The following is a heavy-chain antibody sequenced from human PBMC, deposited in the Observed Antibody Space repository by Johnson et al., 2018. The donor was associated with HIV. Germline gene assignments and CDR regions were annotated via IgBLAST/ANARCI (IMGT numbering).Heavy chain of an antibody. CDR3: ARGDGNR. CDR2: ISYDGSNK. V-gene: IGHV3-30*03. CDR1: GFTFSSYG. J-gene: IGHJ6*02. Sequence: QVQLVESGGGVVQPGRSLRLSCAASGFTFSSYGMHWVRQAPGKGLEWVAVISYDGSNKYYADSVKGRFTISRDNSKNTLYLQMNSLKSEDTAMYYCARGDGNRWGQGTTLTVSS. D-gene: IGHD1-14*01.